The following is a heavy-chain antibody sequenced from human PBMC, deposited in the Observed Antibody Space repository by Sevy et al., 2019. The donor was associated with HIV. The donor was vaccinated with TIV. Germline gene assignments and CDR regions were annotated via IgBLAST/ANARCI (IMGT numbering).Heavy chain of an antibody. V-gene: IGHV3-30*04. CDR1: GFAFSSHA. CDR3: ARDSGYSINWYPAY. Sequence: GGSLRLSCAASGFAFSSHAMHWVRQAPGKGLEWVAVMSYDGSYKSYGDSVKGRFTISRDDSKNTLYLQMNSLRPEETAMYYCARDSGYSINWYPAYWGQGTLVTVSS. D-gene: IGHD6-13*01. CDR2: MSYDGSYK. J-gene: IGHJ4*02.